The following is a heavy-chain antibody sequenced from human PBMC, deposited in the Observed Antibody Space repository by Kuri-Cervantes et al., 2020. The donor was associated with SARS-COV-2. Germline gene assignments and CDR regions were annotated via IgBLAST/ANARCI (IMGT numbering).Heavy chain of an antibody. Sequence: GESLKISCAASGFTFSSYSIHWVRQAPGKGLEWVTFISYDGSSRYYADSVKGRFTISRDNSKNTLWLQMNSLRPDDTAVYYCAKVSKSSVSDFWGQGTLVTVSS. CDR3: AKVSKSSVSDF. CDR2: ISYDGSSR. V-gene: IGHV3-30*18. J-gene: IGHJ4*02. D-gene: IGHD6-19*01. CDR1: GFTFSSYS.